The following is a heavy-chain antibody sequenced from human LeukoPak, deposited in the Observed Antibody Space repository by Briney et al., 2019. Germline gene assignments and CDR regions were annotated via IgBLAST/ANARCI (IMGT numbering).Heavy chain of an antibody. J-gene: IGHJ6*03. Sequence: SVTVSCKASGDIFNSYSVSWVRQAPGQGLEWMGGIIPMFGSTNYAQKFEGRVTITTDQSTTTVYMELTSLTSEDTAVYYCARVGRSRGALPNFYYYMDVWGKGTTVTVSS. CDR3: ARVGRSRGALPNFYYYMDV. CDR2: IIPMFGST. D-gene: IGHD1-26*01. V-gene: IGHV1-69*05. CDR1: GDIFNSYS.